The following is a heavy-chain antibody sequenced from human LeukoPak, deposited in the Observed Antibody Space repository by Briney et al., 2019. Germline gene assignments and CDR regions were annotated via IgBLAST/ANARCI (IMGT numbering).Heavy chain of an antibody. D-gene: IGHD1-26*01. J-gene: IGHJ4*02. CDR2: IWYDGSNK. V-gene: IGHV3-30*02. CDR3: AKVGNSGNYAFDY. Sequence: GGSLRLSCAASGFTFSSYGMHWVRQAPGKGLEWVAVIWYDGSNKYYADSVKGRFTISRDNSKNTLYLQMNSLRAEDTAVYYCAKVGNSGNYAFDYWGQGTLVTVSS. CDR1: GFTFSSYG.